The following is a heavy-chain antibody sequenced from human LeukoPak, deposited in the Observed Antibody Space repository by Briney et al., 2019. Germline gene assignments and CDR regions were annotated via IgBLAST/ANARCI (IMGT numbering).Heavy chain of an antibody. Sequence: GGSLRLSCAASGFIFSNYWMSWVRRAPGKGLEWVANIKQDGSETYYVDSVRGRFTISRDNAKKSLYLQMNSLRADDTAIYYCARDFWGAYRADFFDYWGQGTLVTVSS. CDR1: GFIFSNYW. CDR2: IKQDGSET. CDR3: ARDFWGAYRADFFDY. J-gene: IGHJ4*02. V-gene: IGHV3-7*01. D-gene: IGHD3-3*01.